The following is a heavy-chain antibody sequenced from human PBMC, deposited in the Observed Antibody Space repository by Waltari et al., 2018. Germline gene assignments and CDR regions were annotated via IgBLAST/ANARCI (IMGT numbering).Heavy chain of an antibody. V-gene: IGHV1-2*02. Sequence: QVQLVQSGAEVKKPGASVKVSCKASGYTFTGHYMHWVRQAPGQGLEWMGWINPNSGGTNYAQKFQGRVTMTRDTSISTAYMELSRLRSDDTAVYYCARDLTAGAGHNFRGGRDYWGQGTLVTVSS. D-gene: IGHD6-19*01. CDR1: GYTFTGHY. CDR3: ARDLTAGAGHNFRGGRDY. J-gene: IGHJ4*02. CDR2: INPNSGGT.